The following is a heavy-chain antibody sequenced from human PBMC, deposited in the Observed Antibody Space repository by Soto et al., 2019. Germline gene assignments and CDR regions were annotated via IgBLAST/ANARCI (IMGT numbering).Heavy chain of an antibody. Sequence: QVQVVESGGGVVQPGRSLRLSCAASGFTFSRYAIHWVRQAPGKGLEWVAVISRDGTNKYYVDSVKGRFTISRDNSRNTLYLQMNSLRPQDAAVYYCARSRSGAVADSFDFWGQGTLVTVSS. CDR1: GFTFSRYA. V-gene: IGHV3-30*04. J-gene: IGHJ4*02. D-gene: IGHD3-10*01. CDR2: ISRDGTNK. CDR3: ARSRSGAVADSFDF.